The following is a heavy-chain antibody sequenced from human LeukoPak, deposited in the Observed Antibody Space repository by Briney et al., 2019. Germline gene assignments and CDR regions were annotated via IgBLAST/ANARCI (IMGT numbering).Heavy chain of an antibody. D-gene: IGHD3-10*01. Sequence: SETLSLTCTVSGGSISSYYWSWIRQPPGKGLEWIGYIYYSGSTYYNPSLNSRVTISVDTSKNQFSLKLSSVTAADTAVYYCARDSYYYGSGSQNSWGQGTLVTVSS. CDR1: GGSISSYY. CDR3: ARDSYYYGSGSQNS. J-gene: IGHJ4*02. V-gene: IGHV4-59*12. CDR2: IYYSGST.